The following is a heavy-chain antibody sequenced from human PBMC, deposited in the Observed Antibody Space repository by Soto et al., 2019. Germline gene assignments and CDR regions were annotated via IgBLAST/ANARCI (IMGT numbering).Heavy chain of an antibody. CDR2: IIPIFGTA. Sequence: GASVKVSCKASGGTFSSYAISWVRQAPGQGLEWMGVIIPIFGTANYAQKFQGRVTITADKSTSTAYMELSSLRSEDTAVYYCARSPLNCSSTSCYTANWFDPWGQGTLVTVSS. J-gene: IGHJ5*02. V-gene: IGHV1-69*06. CDR3: ARSPLNCSSTSCYTANWFDP. D-gene: IGHD2-2*02. CDR1: GGTFSSYA.